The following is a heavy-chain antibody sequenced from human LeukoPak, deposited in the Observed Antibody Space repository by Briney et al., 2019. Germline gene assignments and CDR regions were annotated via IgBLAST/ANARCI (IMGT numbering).Heavy chain of an antibody. Sequence: SQTLSLTCTVSGGSISSGDYYWSWIRQPPGKGLEWIGYIYYSGSTYYNPSFKSRVTISVDTSKNQFSLKLSSVTAADTAVYYCARGGNGSSGYYYARYWGQGTLVTVSS. J-gene: IGHJ4*02. CDR2: IYYSGST. V-gene: IGHV4-30-4*01. CDR1: GGSISSGDYY. D-gene: IGHD3-22*01. CDR3: ARGGNGSSGYYYARY.